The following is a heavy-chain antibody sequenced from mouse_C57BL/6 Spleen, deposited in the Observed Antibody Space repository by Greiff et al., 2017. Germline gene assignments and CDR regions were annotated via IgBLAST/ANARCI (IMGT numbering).Heavy chain of an antibody. Sequence: QVQLKQSGAELARPGASVKLSCKASGYTFTSYGISWVKQRTGQGLEWIGEIYPRSGNTYYNEKFKGKATLTADKSSSTAYMELRSLTSEDSAVYFCVAKAYWGQGTLVTVSA. CDR2: IYPRSGNT. D-gene: IGHD1-1*01. CDR3: VAKAY. V-gene: IGHV1-81*01. J-gene: IGHJ3*01. CDR1: GYTFTSYG.